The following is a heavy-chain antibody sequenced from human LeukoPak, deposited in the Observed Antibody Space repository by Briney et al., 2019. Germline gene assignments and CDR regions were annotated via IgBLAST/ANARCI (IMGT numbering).Heavy chain of an antibody. V-gene: IGHV3-23*01. Sequence: GGSLRLSCAASGFTFSSYAMSWVRQAPGKGLEWVSAISGSGGSTYYADSVKGRFTISRDNSKSTLYLQMNSLRAEDTAVYYCAKAEGFIAAAGTGGDYWGQGTLVTVSS. CDR3: AKAEGFIAAAGTGGDY. CDR2: ISGSGGST. D-gene: IGHD6-13*01. CDR1: GFTFSSYA. J-gene: IGHJ4*02.